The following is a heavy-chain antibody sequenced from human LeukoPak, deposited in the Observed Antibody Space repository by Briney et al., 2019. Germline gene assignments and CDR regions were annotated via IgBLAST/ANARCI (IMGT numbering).Heavy chain of an antibody. CDR3: ARVCHEWLASPGPPRGNWFDP. CDR1: GGSFSGYY. J-gene: IGHJ5*02. CDR2: INHSGST. D-gene: IGHD6-19*01. Sequence: SEALSLTCAVYGGSFSGYYWSWIRQPPGKGLEWIGEINHSGSTNYNPSLKSRVTVSVDTSKNQFSLKLSSVTAADTAVYYCARVCHEWLASPGPPRGNWFDPWGQGTLVTVSS. V-gene: IGHV4-34*01.